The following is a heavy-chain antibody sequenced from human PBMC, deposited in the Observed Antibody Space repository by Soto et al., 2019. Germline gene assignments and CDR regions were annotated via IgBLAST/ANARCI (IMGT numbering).Heavy chain of an antibody. V-gene: IGHV3-23*01. CDR2: ISGSVGST. Sequence: PGGSLRLSCAASGFTFSSYSMNWVRQAPGKGLEWVSAISGSVGSTYYADSVKGRFTISRDSSNNTLYLQMNSLRAEDTAVYYCAKDRTIAARNFDYWGQGTLVTVSS. CDR1: GFTFSSYS. CDR3: AKDRTIAARNFDY. D-gene: IGHD6-6*01. J-gene: IGHJ4*02.